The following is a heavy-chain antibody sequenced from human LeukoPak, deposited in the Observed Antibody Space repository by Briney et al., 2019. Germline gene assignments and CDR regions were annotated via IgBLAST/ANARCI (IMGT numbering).Heavy chain of an antibody. CDR1: GYTFTSYG. V-gene: IGHV1-2*02. Sequence: GASVKVSCKASGYTFTSYGINWVRQAPGQGLEWMGWINPNSGGTNYAQKFQGRITMTRDTSISTAYMELSRLRSDDTAVYYCAREAGERDGYYFDYWGQGTLVTVSS. D-gene: IGHD3-10*01. J-gene: IGHJ4*02. CDR2: INPNSGGT. CDR3: AREAGERDGYYFDY.